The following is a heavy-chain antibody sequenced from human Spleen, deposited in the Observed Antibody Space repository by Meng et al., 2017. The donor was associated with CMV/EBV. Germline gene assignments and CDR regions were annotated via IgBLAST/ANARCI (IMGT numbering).Heavy chain of an antibody. Sequence: GESLKISCAASGFMFSHCWMSWVRQAPGKGLVWVSRINSDGSSTSYADSVKGRFTISRDNAKNTLYLQMNSLRAEDTAVYYCAREGIAARTFDYWGQGTLVTVSS. V-gene: IGHV3-74*01. D-gene: IGHD6-6*01. CDR3: AREGIAARTFDY. CDR1: GFMFSHCW. CDR2: INSDGSST. J-gene: IGHJ4*02.